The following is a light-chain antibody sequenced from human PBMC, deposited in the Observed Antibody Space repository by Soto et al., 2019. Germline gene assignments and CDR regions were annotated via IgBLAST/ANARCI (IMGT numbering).Light chain of an antibody. V-gene: IGLV1-40*01. Sequence: QSVLTQPPSVSGAPGQRVTISCTGSSSNIGAGYDVHWYQQLPGRAPKLLIYGNTNRPSGVSDRFSGSKSGTSASLAITGLQAEDEADYYCLSFDSSLSVVFGGGNKLTVL. CDR2: GNT. J-gene: IGLJ2*01. CDR3: LSFDSSLSVV. CDR1: SSNIGAGYD.